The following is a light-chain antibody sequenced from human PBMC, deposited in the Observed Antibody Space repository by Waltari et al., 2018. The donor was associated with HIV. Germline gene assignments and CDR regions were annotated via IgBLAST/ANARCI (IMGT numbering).Light chain of an antibody. Sequence: DIKMTQSPSSLSAPVGDRITITCQESHDIKESLNWFQQKPGKAPNLLIYDVSNLEVGVPSRFSGSGSGTDFSFTISSLQPEDVGTYYCQHYVTPSAITFGQGTRLEI. V-gene: IGKV1-33*01. CDR1: HDIKES. CDR3: QHYVTPSAIT. J-gene: IGKJ5*01. CDR2: DVS.